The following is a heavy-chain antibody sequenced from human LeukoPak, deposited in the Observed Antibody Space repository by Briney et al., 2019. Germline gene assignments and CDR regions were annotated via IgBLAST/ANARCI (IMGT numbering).Heavy chain of an antibody. V-gene: IGHV3-21*01. CDR2: ISSSSSYI. CDR3: ASLIAVAPKGYFDY. Sequence: PGRSLRLSCAASGFTFSSYSMNWVRQAPGKGLEWVSSISSSSSYIYYADSVKGRFTISRDNAKNSLYLQMNSLRAEDTAAYYCASLIAVAPKGYFDYWGQGTLVTVSS. J-gene: IGHJ4*02. D-gene: IGHD6-19*01. CDR1: GFTFSSYS.